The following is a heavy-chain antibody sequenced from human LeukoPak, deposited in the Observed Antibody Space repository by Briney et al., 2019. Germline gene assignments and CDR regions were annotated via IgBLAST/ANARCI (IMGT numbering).Heavy chain of an antibody. CDR2: IISSSLYI. CDR3: ASEHSGNYYRPFDY. CDR1: GFTFSTYS. V-gene: IGHV3-21*01. Sequence: PGGSLRLSCATSGFTFSTYSMNWVRQAPGKGLEWVSSIISSSLYIYYADSVKGRFTISRDNAKNSLYLQMNSLRAEDTAVYYCASEHSGNYYRPFDYWGQGTLVTVSS. D-gene: IGHD1-26*01. J-gene: IGHJ4*02.